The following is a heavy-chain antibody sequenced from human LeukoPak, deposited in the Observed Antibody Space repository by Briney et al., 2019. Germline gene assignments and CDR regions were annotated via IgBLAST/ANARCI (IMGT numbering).Heavy chain of an antibody. Sequence: SVRVSCRASGGTFSSYAISWVRQAPGQGLEWMGRIIPILGIANYAQKFQGRVTITADKSTSTAYMELSSLRSEDTAVCYCARASSATVTGVYFDYWGQGTLVTVSS. D-gene: IGHD4-17*01. CDR1: GGTFSSYA. CDR2: IIPILGIA. CDR3: ARASSATVTGVYFDY. V-gene: IGHV1-69*04. J-gene: IGHJ4*02.